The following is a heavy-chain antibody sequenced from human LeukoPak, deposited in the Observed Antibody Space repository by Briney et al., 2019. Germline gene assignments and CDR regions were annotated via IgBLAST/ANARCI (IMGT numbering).Heavy chain of an antibody. CDR2: ISYDGSNK. Sequence: PGGSLRLSCAASGFTFSSYGMHWVRQAPGKGLEWVAVISYDGSNKYYADSVKGRFTISRDNSKNTLYLQMTSLRAEDTARYYCASLVNTPPFGHMDVWGKGTTVSISS. V-gene: IGHV3-30*03. J-gene: IGHJ6*03. D-gene: IGHD3-16*01. CDR1: GFTFSSYG. CDR3: ASLVNTPPFGHMDV.